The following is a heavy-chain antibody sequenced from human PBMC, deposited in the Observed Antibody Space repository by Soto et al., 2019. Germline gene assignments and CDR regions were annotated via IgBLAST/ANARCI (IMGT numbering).Heavy chain of an antibody. CDR1: GGSISSYY. D-gene: IGHD5-18*01. CDR2: IYYSGST. Sequence: SETLSLTCTVSGGSISSYYWSWIRQPPGKGLEWIGYIYYSGSTNYNPSLKSRVTISVDTSKNQFSLKLSSLTAADTAVYYCARGSHSKSFDYWGQGTLVTVSS. CDR3: ARGSHSKSFDY. V-gene: IGHV4-59*01. J-gene: IGHJ4*02.